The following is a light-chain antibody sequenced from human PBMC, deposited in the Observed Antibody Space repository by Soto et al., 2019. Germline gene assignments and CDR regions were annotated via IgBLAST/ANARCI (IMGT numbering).Light chain of an antibody. Sequence: EIVLTQSPATLSVSPGERVALSCRASQGIGSTLAWYRQQPGQAPGLLIYDSNIRATGVPARFSGTRSGTEFTLTINSLQSEDFAVYYCQQRSEWPLTFGGGTKVDI. CDR2: DSN. CDR3: QQRSEWPLT. J-gene: IGKJ4*01. CDR1: QGIGST. V-gene: IGKV3-15*01.